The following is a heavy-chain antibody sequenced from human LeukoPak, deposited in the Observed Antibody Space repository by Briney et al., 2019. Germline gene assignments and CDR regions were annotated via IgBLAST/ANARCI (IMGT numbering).Heavy chain of an antibody. CDR2: ISYDGSNK. V-gene: IGHV3-30*04. Sequence: GGSLRLSCAASGFTFSSYAMHWVRQAPGKGLEWVAVISYDGSNKYYADSVKGRFTISRDNSTNTLYLQMNSLRAEDTAVYYCAKELNYYDSSGSFDYWGQGTLVTVSS. J-gene: IGHJ4*02. D-gene: IGHD3-22*01. CDR1: GFTFSSYA. CDR3: AKELNYYDSSGSFDY.